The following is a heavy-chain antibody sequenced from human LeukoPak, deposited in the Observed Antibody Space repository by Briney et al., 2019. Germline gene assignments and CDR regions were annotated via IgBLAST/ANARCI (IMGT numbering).Heavy chain of an antibody. J-gene: IGHJ4*02. CDR1: GGTFSSYA. D-gene: IGHD1-26*01. Sequence: SVKVSCKASGGTFSSYAISWVRQAPGQGLEWMGRIIPIFGTANYAQKFQGRVTITTDESTSTAYMELSSLRSEDTAVYYCARVGVGATSPFGYWGQGILVTVSS. CDR2: IIPIFGTA. V-gene: IGHV1-69*05. CDR3: ARVGVGATSPFGY.